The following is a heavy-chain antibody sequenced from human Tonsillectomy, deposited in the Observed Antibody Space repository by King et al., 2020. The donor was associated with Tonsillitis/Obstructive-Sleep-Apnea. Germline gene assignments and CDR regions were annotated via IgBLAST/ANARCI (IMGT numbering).Heavy chain of an antibody. Sequence: VQLVESGAEVKKPGASVKVSCKASGYTFTSYYMHWVRQAPGQGLEWMGVINPSGGSTSYAQKFQGRVTMTRDTSTSTVYMELSSLRSEDTAVYYFALIVGAMTTHYYPLDYWGQGTPVTVSS. CDR2: INPSGGST. D-gene: IGHD1-26*01. J-gene: IGHJ4*02. CDR1: GYTFTSYY. CDR3: ALIVGAMTTHYYPLDY. V-gene: IGHV1-46*01.